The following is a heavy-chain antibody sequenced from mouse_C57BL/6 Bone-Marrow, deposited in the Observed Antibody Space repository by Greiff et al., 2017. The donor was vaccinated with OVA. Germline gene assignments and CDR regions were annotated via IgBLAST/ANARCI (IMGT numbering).Heavy chain of an antibody. CDR2: IYPRSGNT. CDR1: GYTFTSYG. D-gene: IGHD3-3*01. CDR3: ARDGDSWFAY. V-gene: IGHV1-81*01. J-gene: IGHJ3*01. Sequence: LVESGAELARPGASVKLSCKASGYTFTSYGISWVKQRTGQGLEWIGEIYPRSGNTYYNEKFKGKATLTADKSSSTAYMELRSLTSEDSAVYFCARDGDSWFAYWGQGTLVTVSA.